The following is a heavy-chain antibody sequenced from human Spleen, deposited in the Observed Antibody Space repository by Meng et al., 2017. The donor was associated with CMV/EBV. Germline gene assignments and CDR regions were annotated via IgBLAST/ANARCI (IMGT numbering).Heavy chain of an antibody. CDR2: IKQDGSEK. Sequence: GESLKISCAASGFTFSNTWMSWVRQAPGKGLEWVANIKQDGSEKYYVDSVKGRFTISRDNAKNSLYLQMNSLRAEDTAVYYCARSQETWIQLWLPYYFDYWGQGTLVTVSS. D-gene: IGHD5-18*01. J-gene: IGHJ4*02. V-gene: IGHV3-7*01. CDR3: ARSQETWIQLWLPYYFDY. CDR1: GFTFSNTW.